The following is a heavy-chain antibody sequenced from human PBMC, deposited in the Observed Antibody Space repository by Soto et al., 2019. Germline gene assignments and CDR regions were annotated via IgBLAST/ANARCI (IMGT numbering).Heavy chain of an antibody. CDR2: IRSKANNYAT. J-gene: IGHJ4*02. Sequence: LRLSCAASGFTFSGSVMHWVRQASGKGLEWVGRIRSKANNYATAYAASVKGRFTISRDDSRNTAYLQMNSLKTEDTAEYYCARRRGYSSGWYYFDYWGQGTLVTVSS. CDR3: ARRRGYSSGWYYFDY. D-gene: IGHD6-13*01. V-gene: IGHV3-73*01. CDR1: GFTFSGSV.